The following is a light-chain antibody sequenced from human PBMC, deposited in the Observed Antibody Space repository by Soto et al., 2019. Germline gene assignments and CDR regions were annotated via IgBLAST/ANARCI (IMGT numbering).Light chain of an antibody. Sequence: DIQMTQSPSSLSASVGDRVTITCRASQSISSYLSWYQQKPGKAPKLLIYAASSLQSGVPSRFSGSGSGTDFTLTISSLQTEDFATYYCQQGYSSPLTFGGGTKVEI. J-gene: IGKJ4*01. CDR2: AAS. CDR1: QSISSY. V-gene: IGKV1-39*01. CDR3: QQGYSSPLT.